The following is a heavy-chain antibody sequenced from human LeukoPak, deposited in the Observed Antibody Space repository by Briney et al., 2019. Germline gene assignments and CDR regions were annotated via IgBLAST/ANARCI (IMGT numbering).Heavy chain of an antibody. V-gene: IGHV4-59*01. J-gene: IGHJ4*02. CDR2: IYYSGST. D-gene: IGHD3-22*01. CDR3: ARGASDSSGYTPSDY. CDR1: GGSISSYY. Sequence: PSETLSLTCTVSGGSISSYYWSWIRQPPGKGLEWIGYIYYSGSTNYNPSLKSRVTISVDTSKNQFSLKLSSVTAADTAVYYCARGASDSSGYTPSDYWGQATLVTVSS.